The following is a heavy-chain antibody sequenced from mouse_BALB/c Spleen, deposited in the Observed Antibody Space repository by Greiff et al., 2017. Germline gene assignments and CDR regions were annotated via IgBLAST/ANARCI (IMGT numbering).Heavy chain of an antibody. Sequence: QVQLKESGAELARPGASVKLSCKASGYTFTDYYINWVKQRTGQGLEWIGEIYPGSGNTYYNEKFKGKATLTADKSSSTAYMQLSSLTSEDSAVYFCARRGGIYYYGSSYGYFDYWGQGTTLTVSS. D-gene: IGHD1-1*01. CDR2: IYPGSGNT. CDR3: ARRGGIYYYGSSYGYFDY. CDR1: GYTFTDYY. J-gene: IGHJ2*01. V-gene: IGHV1-77*01.